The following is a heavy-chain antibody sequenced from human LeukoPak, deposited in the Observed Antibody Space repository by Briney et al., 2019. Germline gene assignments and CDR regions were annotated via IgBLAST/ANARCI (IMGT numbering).Heavy chain of an antibody. CDR3: ARRGRVAGIDY. D-gene: IGHD6-19*01. CDR2: IYYSGST. J-gene: IGHJ4*02. CDR1: GGSISSSSYY. Sequence: SETLSLTCTVSGGSISSSSYYWGWIRQPPGKGLEWIGSIYYSGSTYYNPSLKSRVTISVDTSKNQFSLKLSSVTAADTAVYYCARRGRVAGIDYWGREPWSPSPQ. V-gene: IGHV4-39*01.